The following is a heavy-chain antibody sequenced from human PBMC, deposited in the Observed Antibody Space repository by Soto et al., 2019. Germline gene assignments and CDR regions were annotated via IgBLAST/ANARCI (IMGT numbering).Heavy chain of an antibody. CDR2: IYYRGNA. J-gene: IGHJ6*02. D-gene: IGHD6-19*01. Sequence: SETLSLTCSVSDDSINSDKYYWGWIRQPPGKGLEWIGSIYYRGNAYYNPSLQTRVTISLDKSKNQFSLKLSSVTAADTAVYYCARGPELSSGWYYYYYGMDVWGQGTTVTVS. CDR1: DDSINSDKYY. CDR3: ARGPELSSGWYYYYYGMDV. V-gene: IGHV4-39*01.